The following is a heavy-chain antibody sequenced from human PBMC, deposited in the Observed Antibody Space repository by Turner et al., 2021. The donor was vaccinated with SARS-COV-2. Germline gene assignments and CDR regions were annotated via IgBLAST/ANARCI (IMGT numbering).Heavy chain of an antibody. D-gene: IGHD3-10*01. CDR3: AKDLGYYGSGSL. CDR2: ISGSGGST. V-gene: IGHV3-23*01. J-gene: IGHJ4*02. Sequence: EVQLLESGGGLVQPGGSLRLSCAASGFTFSSYAMSWVRQAPGKGLEWVSTISGSGGSTYYADSGKGRFTISRDNSKNTLYLQMNSLRAEDTAVYYCAKDLGYYGSGSLWGQGTLVTVSS. CDR1: GFTFSSYA.